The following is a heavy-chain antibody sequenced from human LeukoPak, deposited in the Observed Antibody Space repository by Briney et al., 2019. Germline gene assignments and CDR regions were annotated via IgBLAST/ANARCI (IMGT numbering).Heavy chain of an antibody. CDR1: GGSISSSSYY. D-gene: IGHD3-10*01. CDR2: IYYSGST. Sequence: PSETLSLTCTVSGGSISSSSYYWGWIRQPPGKGLEWIGTIYYSGSTYYNPSLKSRVTISVDTSKNQFSLKLSSVTAADMAVFYCASRPTDYYGSKGYFDYWGQGTLVTVSS. CDR3: ASRPTDYYGSKGYFDY. J-gene: IGHJ4*02. V-gene: IGHV4-39*01.